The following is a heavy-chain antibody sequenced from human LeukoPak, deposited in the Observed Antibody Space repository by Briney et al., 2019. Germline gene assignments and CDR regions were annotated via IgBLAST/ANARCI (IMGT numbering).Heavy chain of an antibody. CDR1: DSSISSGKW. D-gene: IGHD3-22*01. V-gene: IGHV4-4*02. CDR3: ARDLHYYDSSGYYWGDAFDI. J-gene: IGHJ3*02. CDR2: IYHSGST. Sequence: SETLSLTCAVSDSSISSGKWWSWVRQAPGKGLEWIGEIYHSGSTNYNPSLKSRVTISVDKSKNQFSLKLSSVTAADTAVYYCARDLHYYDSSGYYWGDAFDIWGQGTMVTVSS.